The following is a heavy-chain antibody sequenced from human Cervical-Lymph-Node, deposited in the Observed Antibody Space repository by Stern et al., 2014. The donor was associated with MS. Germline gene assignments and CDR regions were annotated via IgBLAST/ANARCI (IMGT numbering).Heavy chain of an antibody. CDR3: ARWAYSSGWYNWFDP. D-gene: IGHD3-22*01. CDR1: GGSISSSSYY. J-gene: IGHJ5*02. Sequence: QVQLQESGPGLVKPSETLSLTCTVSGGSISSSSYYWGWIRQPPGKGLEWIGSIYYSGSTYYNPSLKSRVTIPVAPPKTHFSLKLSSVTAADTAVYYCARWAYSSGWYNWFDPWGQGTLVTVSS. V-gene: IGHV4-39*01. CDR2: IYYSGST.